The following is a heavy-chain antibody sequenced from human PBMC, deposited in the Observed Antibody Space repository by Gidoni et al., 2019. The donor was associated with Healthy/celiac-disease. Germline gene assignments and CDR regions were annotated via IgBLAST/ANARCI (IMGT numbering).Heavy chain of an antibody. CDR3: ARDRRDGYNSFDY. CDR1: GYTFTSYA. J-gene: IGHJ4*02. V-gene: IGHV1-3*01. D-gene: IGHD5-12*01. Sequence: QVQLVQSGAEVKKPEASVKDSCKASGYTFTSYAMHWVRQAPGQRLEWMGWINAGNGNTKYSQKFQGRVTITRDTSASTAYMELSSLRSEDTAVYYCARDRRDGYNSFDYWGQGTLVTVSS. CDR2: INAGNGNT.